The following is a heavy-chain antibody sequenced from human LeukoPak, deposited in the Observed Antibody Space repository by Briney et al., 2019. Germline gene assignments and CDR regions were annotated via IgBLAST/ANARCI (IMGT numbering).Heavy chain of an antibody. CDR1: GGSISSYY. V-gene: IGHV4-59*01. J-gene: IGHJ2*01. CDR2: IYYSGST. D-gene: IGHD4-11*01. CDR3: ASSGSGYYSNYGWYFDL. Sequence: PSETLSLTCTVSGGSISSYYWSWIRQPPGKGLEWIGYIYYSGSTNYNPSLKSRVTMSVDTSKNQFSLKLSSVTAADTAVYYCASSGSGYYSNYGWYFDLWGRGTLVTVSS.